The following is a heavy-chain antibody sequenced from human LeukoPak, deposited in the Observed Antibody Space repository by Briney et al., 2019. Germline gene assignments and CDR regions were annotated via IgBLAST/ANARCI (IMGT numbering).Heavy chain of an antibody. CDR2: IYHSGST. D-gene: IGHD4-17*01. J-gene: IGHJ3*02. CDR3: ARVRRRNGDYVGGAFDI. Sequence: TSETLSLTCAVSGGSISSSNWWSWVRQPPGKGLEWIGEIYHSGSTNYNPSLKSRVTISVDKSKNQFSLKLSSVTAADTAVYYCARVRRRNGDYVGGAFDIWGQGTMVTVSS. CDR1: GGSISSSNW. V-gene: IGHV4-4*02.